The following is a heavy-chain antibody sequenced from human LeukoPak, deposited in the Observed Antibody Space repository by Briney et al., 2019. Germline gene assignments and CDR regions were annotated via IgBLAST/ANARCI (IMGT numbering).Heavy chain of an antibody. CDR1: GFTFSSYS. V-gene: IGHV3-21*01. J-gene: IGHJ4*02. Sequence: GGSLRLSCAASGFTFSSYSMNWVRQAPGKGLEWVSSISSSSSYIYYADSVKGRFTISRDNAKNSLYLQMNSLRAEDTAVYYCARAGGALVLIDYWGQGTLVTVSS. D-gene: IGHD6-13*01. CDR2: ISSSSSYI. CDR3: ARAGGALVLIDY.